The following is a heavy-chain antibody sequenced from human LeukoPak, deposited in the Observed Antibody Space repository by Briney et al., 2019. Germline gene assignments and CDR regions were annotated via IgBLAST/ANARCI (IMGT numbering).Heavy chain of an antibody. Sequence: PGGSLRLSCAASGFIFSAFPMSWVRQAPGKGLEWVSASSGTGSNTYYADSVKGRFTVSRDNSKNTLYLQMNSLRAEDTAVYYCAKDRGYWGQGTLVTVSS. CDR1: GFIFSAFP. CDR2: SSGTGSNT. CDR3: AKDRGY. V-gene: IGHV3-23*01. J-gene: IGHJ4*02. D-gene: IGHD5-12*01.